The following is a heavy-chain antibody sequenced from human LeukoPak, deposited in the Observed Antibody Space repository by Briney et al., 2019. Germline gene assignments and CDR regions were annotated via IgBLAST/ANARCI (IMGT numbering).Heavy chain of an antibody. CDR3: ARDYRARVGRHSDLGGECDY. Sequence: GASVKVSCKASGYTFTSYGFSWVRRAPGQGLEWMGWISAYNGDTKYALRYQGRVTLTTDTSTGTAYMELRSLRYDDTAVYYCARDYRARVGRHSDLGGECDYWGQGTLVTVSS. CDR2: ISAYNGDT. D-gene: IGHD1-26*01. J-gene: IGHJ4*02. CDR1: GYTFTSYG. V-gene: IGHV1-18*01.